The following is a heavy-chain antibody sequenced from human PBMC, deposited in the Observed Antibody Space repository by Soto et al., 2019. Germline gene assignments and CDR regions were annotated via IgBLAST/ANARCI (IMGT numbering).Heavy chain of an antibody. CDR2: INPNSGGT. Sequence: QVQLVQSGAEVKKPGASVKVSCKASGYTFTGYYMHWVRQAPGQGLEWMGWINPNSGGTNYAQKFQGWVTMTRDTSISTAYMELSRLRSDDTDVYYCARDNLCSGGSCYWFDPWGQGTLVTVSS. CDR1: GYTFTGYY. J-gene: IGHJ5*02. D-gene: IGHD2-15*01. V-gene: IGHV1-2*04. CDR3: ARDNLCSGGSCYWFDP.